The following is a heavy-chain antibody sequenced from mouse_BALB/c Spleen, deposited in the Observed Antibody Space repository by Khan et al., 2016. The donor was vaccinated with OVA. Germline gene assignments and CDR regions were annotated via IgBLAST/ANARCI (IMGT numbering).Heavy chain of an antibody. J-gene: IGHJ3*01. CDR3: TRSGYGSFAY. Sequence: QVQLQQSGAELVKPGASVKLSCKASGYTFNSYYMYWVKQRPGQGLEWIGEINPNNGDANFNEKFKNKATLTVDKSSNTAFMQRSSLTSEDSAVYYCTRSGYGSFAYWGQGTLVTVSA. CDR1: GYTFNSYY. CDR2: INPNNGDA. V-gene: IGHV1S81*02. D-gene: IGHD2-2*01.